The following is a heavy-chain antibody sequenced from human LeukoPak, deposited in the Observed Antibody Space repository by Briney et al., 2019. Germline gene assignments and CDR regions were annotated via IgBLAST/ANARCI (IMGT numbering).Heavy chain of an antibody. Sequence: GGSLRLSCAASGFTFSSYSMNWVRQAPGKGLEWVSYISSSSSTIYYADSVKGRFAISRDNSKNTLHLQMNSLRAEDTAVYYCLPSDGGGQGTLVTVSS. CDR3: LPSDG. J-gene: IGHJ4*02. CDR2: ISSSSSTI. V-gene: IGHV3-48*01. CDR1: GFTFSSYS. D-gene: IGHD3-10*01.